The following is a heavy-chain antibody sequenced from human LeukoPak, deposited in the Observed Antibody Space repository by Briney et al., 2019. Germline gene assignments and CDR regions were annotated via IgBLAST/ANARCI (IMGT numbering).Heavy chain of an antibody. D-gene: IGHD5-12*01. Sequence: GGSLRLSCETPRFSVRNNWMTWVRQAQGKGLEWVANINRDGSRQNYVDSVKGRFTISRDNTKNSVFLQMNSLRVEDTARYFCARDTSPSSSGTYFDALDMWGQGTMVTVSS. V-gene: IGHV3-7*01. J-gene: IGHJ3*02. CDR1: RFSVRNNW. CDR2: INRDGSRQ. CDR3: ARDTSPSSSGTYFDALDM.